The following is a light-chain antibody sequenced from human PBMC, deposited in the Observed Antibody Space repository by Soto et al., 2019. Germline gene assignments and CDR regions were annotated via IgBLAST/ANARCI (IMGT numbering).Light chain of an antibody. CDR2: EVS. V-gene: IGLV2-14*01. CDR1: SSDVGGYNH. CDR3: TSYTSISTYV. Sequence: QSVLAQPASVSESPGQSSTISCAGTSSDVGGYNHVSWYQQHADKAPKLLIHEVSNRPSGVSNRFSGSKSGNTASLTISGLQAEAEADYYCTSYTSISTYVFGTGTKVTVL. J-gene: IGLJ1*01.